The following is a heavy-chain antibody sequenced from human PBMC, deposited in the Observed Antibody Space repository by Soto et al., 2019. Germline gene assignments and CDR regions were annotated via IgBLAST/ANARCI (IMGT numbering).Heavy chain of an antibody. J-gene: IGHJ4*02. Sequence: SATLSLTWAVCAGSSSGSYWCLLRLLLEKRLEWIGEINHSGSTNYNPSLKSRVTISVDTSKNQFSLKLSSVTAADTAVYYCARAVRERYYYGSVDYWGQGTLVTVS. CDR2: INHSGST. V-gene: IGHV4-34*01. CDR1: AGSSSGSY. D-gene: IGHD3-10*01. CDR3: ARAVRERYYYGSVDY.